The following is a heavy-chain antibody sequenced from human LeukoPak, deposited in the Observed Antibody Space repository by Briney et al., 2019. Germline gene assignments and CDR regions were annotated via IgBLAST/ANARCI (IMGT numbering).Heavy chain of an antibody. CDR2: INWNGGST. Sequence: GGSLRLSCAASGFTFDDYGMTWVRQAPGKGLEWVSGINWNGGSTGYADSVKGRFTISRDNAQNSLYLQMNSLRAEDTALYYCAKDGIYYYDSSGYLDYWGQGTLVTVSS. CDR1: GFTFDDYG. CDR3: AKDGIYYYDSSGYLDY. V-gene: IGHV3-20*04. J-gene: IGHJ4*02. D-gene: IGHD3-22*01.